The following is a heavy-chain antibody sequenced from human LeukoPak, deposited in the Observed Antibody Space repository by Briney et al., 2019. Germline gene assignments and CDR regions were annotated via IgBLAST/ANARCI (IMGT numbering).Heavy chain of an antibody. D-gene: IGHD4-23*01. V-gene: IGHV4-39*07. Sequence: SETLSLTCTVSGGSISSSRYYWGWIRQPPGKGLEWIGSIYYSGSTYYNPSLKSRVTISVDTSKNQFSLKLSSVTAADTAVYYCAAIYGGIDYWGQGTLVTVSS. J-gene: IGHJ4*02. CDR3: AAIYGGIDY. CDR1: GGSISSSRYY. CDR2: IYYSGST.